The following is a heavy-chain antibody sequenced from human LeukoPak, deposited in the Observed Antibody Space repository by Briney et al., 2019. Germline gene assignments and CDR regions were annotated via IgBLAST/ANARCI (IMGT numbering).Heavy chain of an antibody. CDR2: ISGSGGST. CDR1: GFTFSSYA. V-gene: IGHV3-23*01. CDR3: AKVTMIVAYLRGPIHY. D-gene: IGHD3-22*01. J-gene: IGHJ4*02. Sequence: GGSLRLSCAASGFTFSSYAMSWVRQAPGKGLEWVSAISGSGGSTYYADSVKGRFTISRDNSKNTLYLQMNSLRAEHTAVYYCAKVTMIVAYLRGPIHYWGQGTLVTVSS.